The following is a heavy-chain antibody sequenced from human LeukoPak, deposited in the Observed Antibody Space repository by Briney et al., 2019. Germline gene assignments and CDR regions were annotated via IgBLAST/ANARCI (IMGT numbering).Heavy chain of an antibody. CDR1: GFTFSSYA. J-gene: IGHJ4*02. CDR3: ARETYSNYVD. D-gene: IGHD4-11*01. V-gene: IGHV3-23*01. CDR2: ISGSGGST. Sequence: GGSLRLSCAASGFTFSSYAMSWVRQAPGKGLEWVSAISGSGGSTYYAESVKGRFTISRDESRNTLYLQMNSVRAEDTAVYYCARETYSNYVDWGQGTLVTISS.